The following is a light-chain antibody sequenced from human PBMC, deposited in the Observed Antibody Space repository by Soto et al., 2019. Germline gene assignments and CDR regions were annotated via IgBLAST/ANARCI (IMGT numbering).Light chain of an antibody. CDR3: QLYGTSPKP. J-gene: IGKJ1*01. CDR1: QTVSSNY. CDR2: AAS. V-gene: IGKV3-20*01. Sequence: EIVLTQSPGTLSLSPGERATLSCSASQTVSSNYLAWYQQKPGQAPRLLIYAASTRATGIPDRFSGSGSGTDFTLSISRLEPEDFAVYYCQLYGTSPKPFGQGTKVDIK.